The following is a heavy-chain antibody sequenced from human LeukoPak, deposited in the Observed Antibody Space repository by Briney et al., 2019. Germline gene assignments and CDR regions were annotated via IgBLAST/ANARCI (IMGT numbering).Heavy chain of an antibody. CDR2: SYSGET. V-gene: IGHV3-66*01. Sequence: GGSLRLSCAASGFTVSNNYMSCVRQAPGRLEWLSVSYSGETQYADSVKGRFTISRDDSKNTVYLQMNSLRDEDTATYYCVRDQFSWGQGTTVTVSS. CDR3: VRDQFS. J-gene: IGHJ6*02. CDR1: GFTVSNNY. D-gene: IGHD3-3*01.